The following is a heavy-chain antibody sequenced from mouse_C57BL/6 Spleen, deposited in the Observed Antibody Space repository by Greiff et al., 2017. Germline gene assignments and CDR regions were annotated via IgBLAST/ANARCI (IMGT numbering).Heavy chain of an antibody. CDR3: TRVGIYYGSSYGAMDY. D-gene: IGHD1-1*01. Sequence: QVQLKESGAELVRPGASVTLSCKASGYTFTDYEMHWVKQTPVHGLEWIGAIDPETGGTAYNQKFKGKAILTADKSSSTTYMELRSLTSEDSAVEYCTRVGIYYGSSYGAMDYWGQRTSVTFSS. V-gene: IGHV1-15*01. J-gene: IGHJ4*01. CDR2: IDPETGGT. CDR1: GYTFTDYE.